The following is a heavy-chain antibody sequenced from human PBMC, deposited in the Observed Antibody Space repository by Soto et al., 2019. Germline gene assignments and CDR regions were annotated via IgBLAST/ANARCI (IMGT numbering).Heavy chain of an antibody. J-gene: IGHJ1*01. D-gene: IGHD6-13*01. CDR1: GYTFTNYA. V-gene: IGHV1-3*01. Sequence: QVQLVQSGAEVQKPGASVKVSCKASGYTFTNYAMHWVRQAPGQRFEWMGWINADNGNTKSSQKFQGRVTITRDTAANTVYLELSSLRSEDTAVYYCAREFPSLSSSWREHFQPWGQGTLVTVSS. CDR3: AREFPSLSSSWREHFQP. CDR2: INADNGNT.